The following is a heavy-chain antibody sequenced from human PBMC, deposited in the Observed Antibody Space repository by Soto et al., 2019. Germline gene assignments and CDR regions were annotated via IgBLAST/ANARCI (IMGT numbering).Heavy chain of an antibody. CDR3: ARGGPYGRLTAPDY. CDR2: ISSNGERR. J-gene: IGHJ4*02. D-gene: IGHD3-10*01. Sequence: EVQLVESGEGLVQPGGSLRLSCAASGFIFSSYAMYWVRQAPGKGLEYVSGISSNGERREYADSVKGRFSISRDNSKSTLYRQMGSLRTEDMAVYYCARGGPYGRLTAPDYWGKGTLVSVSS. CDR1: GFIFSSYA. V-gene: IGHV3-64*02.